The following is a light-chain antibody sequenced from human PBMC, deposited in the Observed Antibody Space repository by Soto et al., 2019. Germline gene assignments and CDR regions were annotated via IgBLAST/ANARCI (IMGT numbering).Light chain of an antibody. J-gene: IGKJ4*01. CDR3: QQSYSTPLT. CDR1: QSISSY. V-gene: IGKV1-39*01. CDR2: AAS. Sequence: DIPMTQSPSSLSASVGDRVTITCRASQSISSYLNWYQQKPGKAPKLLIYAASSLQSGVPSRFTGSGSGTDLTLTISSLPPEDFATYYCQQSYSTPLTFGGGTKVEIK.